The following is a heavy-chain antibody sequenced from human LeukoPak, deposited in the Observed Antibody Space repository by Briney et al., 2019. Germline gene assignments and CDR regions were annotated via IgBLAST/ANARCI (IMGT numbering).Heavy chain of an antibody. J-gene: IGHJ4*02. CDR3: ARVVPMYSSDWYDDY. V-gene: IGHV4-39*01. CDR2: IYYSGST. CDR1: GGSISSNTYY. Sequence: SETLSLTCTASGGSISSNTYYWDWIRQPPGKGLEWIGTIYYSGSTYYNPSLKSRVTISVDTSKNQFSLKLSSVTAADTAVYYCARVVPMYSSDWYDDYWGQGTLVTVSS. D-gene: IGHD6-19*01.